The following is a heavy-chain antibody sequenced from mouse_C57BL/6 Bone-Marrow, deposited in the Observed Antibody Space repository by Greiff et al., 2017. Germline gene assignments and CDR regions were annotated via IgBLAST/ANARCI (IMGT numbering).Heavy chain of an antibody. CDR1: GYTFTSYW. Sequence: DVQLVESGTVLARPGASVKMSCKTSGYTFTSYWMHWVKQRPGPGLEWIGAIYPGNSDTSYNQKFKGKATLTAVTSASTAYMELSSLTKEDSAVYYCTRPITTVVATDGYFDVWGTGTTVTVSS. V-gene: IGHV1-5*01. D-gene: IGHD1-1*01. J-gene: IGHJ1*03. CDR3: TRPITTVVATDGYFDV. CDR2: IYPGNSDT.